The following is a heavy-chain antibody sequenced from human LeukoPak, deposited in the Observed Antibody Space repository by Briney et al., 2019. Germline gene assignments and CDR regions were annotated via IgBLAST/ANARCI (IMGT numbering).Heavy chain of an antibody. D-gene: IGHD3-10*01. V-gene: IGHV6-1*01. CDR3: ARDSDYCASGTYYRVGFDP. Sequence: SQTLSLTCAISGDSVSSHSAAWNWIRQSPSRGLEWLGRTYYRSKWFNDYAVSVKSRLTINADTSKNQFSLQLNSVSPEDTAVYYCARDSDYCASGTYYRVGFDPWGQGTLVTVSS. CDR1: GDSVSSHSAA. J-gene: IGHJ5*02. CDR2: TYYRSKWFN.